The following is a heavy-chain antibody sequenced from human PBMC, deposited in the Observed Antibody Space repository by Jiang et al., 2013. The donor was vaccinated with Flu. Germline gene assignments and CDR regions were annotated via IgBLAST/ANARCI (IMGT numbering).Heavy chain of an antibody. Sequence: KPTQTLTVTCTFSGFSLSTIGVGVGWIRQPPGKALEWLALIYWDDDKRYRPSLESRLTITKDTSTNQVVLTVTNMDPVDAATYYCAHRKGIWGAFDIWGQGTMVTVSS. CDR3: AHRKGIWGAFDI. CDR2: IYWDDDK. V-gene: IGHV2-5*02. J-gene: IGHJ3*02. D-gene: IGHD7-27*01. CDR1: GFSLSTIGVG.